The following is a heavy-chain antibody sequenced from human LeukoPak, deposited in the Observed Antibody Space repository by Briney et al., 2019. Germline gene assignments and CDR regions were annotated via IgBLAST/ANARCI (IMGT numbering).Heavy chain of an antibody. D-gene: IGHD2-2*02. V-gene: IGHV1-18*01. J-gene: IGHJ2*01. Sequence: ASVKVSRKASGYTFTSYGISWVRQAPGQGLEWMGWISAYNGNTNYAQKLQGRVTMTTDTSTSTAYMELRSLRSDDTAVYYCARDGLDIVVVPAAIPDWYFDLWGRGTLVTVSS. CDR2: ISAYNGNT. CDR3: ARDGLDIVVVPAAIPDWYFDL. CDR1: GYTFTSYG.